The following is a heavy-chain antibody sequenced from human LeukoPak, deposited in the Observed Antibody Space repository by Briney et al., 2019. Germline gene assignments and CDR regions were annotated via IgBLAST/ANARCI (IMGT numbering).Heavy chain of an antibody. CDR3: ARGRRFLEWLPKASLDY. CDR1: GYTFTGYY. Sequence: ASVKVSCKASGYTFTGYYMHWVRQAPGQGLEWMGWINPNSGGTNYAQKFQGRVTITRNTSISTAYMELSSLRSEDTAVYYCARGRRFLEWLPKASLDYWGQGTLVTVSS. V-gene: IGHV1-2*02. D-gene: IGHD3-3*01. J-gene: IGHJ4*02. CDR2: INPNSGGT.